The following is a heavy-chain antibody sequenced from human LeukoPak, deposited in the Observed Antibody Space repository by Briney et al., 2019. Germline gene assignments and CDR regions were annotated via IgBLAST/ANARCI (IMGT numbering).Heavy chain of an antibody. J-gene: IGHJ4*02. D-gene: IGHD2/OR15-2a*01. CDR3: AGHHPRNTVDF. Sequence: SETLSFTCTVSGGSISSYYWSWIRQPPGKGLEWIGYIYYSGSTNYNPSLKSRVTISLDTSKNQFSLKLSSVTAADTAVYYCAGHHPRNTVDFWGQGTLVTVSS. CDR2: IYYSGST. CDR1: GGSISSYY. V-gene: IGHV4-59*08.